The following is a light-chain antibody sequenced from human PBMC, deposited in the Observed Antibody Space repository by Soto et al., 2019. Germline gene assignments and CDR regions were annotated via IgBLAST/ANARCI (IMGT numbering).Light chain of an antibody. Sequence: QSALTQPAVVSGSPGQSITISCTGTSSDVGGYNYVSWYQHPPGKAPKLMISEVSNRTSGVSNRFSGSKSGNTASLSISGLQAADEADYYCSSYTITSTRVFGTGTKVTVL. CDR1: SSDVGGYNY. J-gene: IGLJ1*01. CDR2: EVS. CDR3: SSYTITSTRV. V-gene: IGLV2-14*01.